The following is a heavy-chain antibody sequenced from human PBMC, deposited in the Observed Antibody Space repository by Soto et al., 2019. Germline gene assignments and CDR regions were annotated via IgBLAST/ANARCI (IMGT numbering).Heavy chain of an antibody. CDR1: GFTFSDHY. Sequence: GGSLRLSRAASGFTFSDHYMSWIRQAPGKGLEWIGYSSNSGSFTRYADSVKGRFSISRDNAKNSLYLQMNSLRGDDTAIYYCVRSGDNYNLLDYWGQGTPVTVSS. CDR2: SSNSGSFT. CDR3: VRSGDNYNLLDY. J-gene: IGHJ4*02. D-gene: IGHD1-1*01. V-gene: IGHV3-11*06.